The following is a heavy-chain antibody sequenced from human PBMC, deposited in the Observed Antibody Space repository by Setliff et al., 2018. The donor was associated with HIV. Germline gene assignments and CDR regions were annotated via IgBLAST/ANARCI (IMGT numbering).Heavy chain of an antibody. V-gene: IGHV4-31*03. D-gene: IGHD6-25*01. CDR1: GGSISSGGYY. J-gene: IGHJ6*03. Sequence: PSETLSLTCTVSGGSISSGGYYWSWIRQHPGTGLEWIGYIYYSGSTYYNPSLKSRVTISVDTSKNQFSLKLSSVTAADTAVYYCARVTSAHPTYYYYYMDVWGKGTTVTVSS. CDR3: ARVTSAHPTYYYYYMDV. CDR2: IYYSGST.